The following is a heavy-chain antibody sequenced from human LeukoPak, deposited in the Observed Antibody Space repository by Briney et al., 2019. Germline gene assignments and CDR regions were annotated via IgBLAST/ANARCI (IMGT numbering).Heavy chain of an antibody. CDR3: AKDAIQLPATATVYFDY. J-gene: IGHJ4*02. Sequence: GGSLRLSCAASGFTFSSYAMSWVRQAPGKGQELVSAISGGGGSTYYADSVKGRFTFSTDNSKNTLYLQMNSLRAEDTAVYYCAKDAIQLPATATVYFDYWGQGTLVTVSS. D-gene: IGHD2-15*01. CDR2: ISGGGGST. V-gene: IGHV3-23*01. CDR1: GFTFSSYA.